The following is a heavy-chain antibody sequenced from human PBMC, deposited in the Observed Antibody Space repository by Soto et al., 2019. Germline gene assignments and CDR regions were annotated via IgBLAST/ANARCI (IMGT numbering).Heavy chain of an antibody. V-gene: IGHV3-48*02. J-gene: IGHJ3*02. CDR2: ISSSSSTI. CDR3: ERVWGRGWSPDAFDI. Sequence: GGSLRLSCAASGFTFSSYSMNWVRQAPGKGLEWVSYISSSSSTIYYADSVKGRFTISRDNAKNSLYLQMNSLRDEDTAVYYCERVWGRGWSPDAFDIWGQGTMVTV. CDR1: GFTFSSYS. D-gene: IGHD3-16*01.